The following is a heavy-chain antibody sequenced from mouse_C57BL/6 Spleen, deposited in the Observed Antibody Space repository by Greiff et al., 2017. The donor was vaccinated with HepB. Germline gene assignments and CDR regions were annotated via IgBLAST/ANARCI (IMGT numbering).Heavy chain of an antibody. Sequence: EVQLQQSGAELVRPGASVKLSCTASGFNIKDYYMHWVKQRPEQGLEWIGRIDPEDGDTEYAPKFQGKATMTADTSSNTAYLQLSSLTSEDTAVYYCTTWPRRGYYAMDYWGQGTSVTVSS. D-gene: IGHD2-12*01. V-gene: IGHV14-1*01. CDR2: IDPEDGDT. CDR3: TTWPRRGYYAMDY. CDR1: GFNIKDYY. J-gene: IGHJ4*01.